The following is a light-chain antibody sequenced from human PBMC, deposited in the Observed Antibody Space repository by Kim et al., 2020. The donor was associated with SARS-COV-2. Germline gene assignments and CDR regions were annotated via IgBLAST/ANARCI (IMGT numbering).Light chain of an antibody. CDR1: QSVSDN. J-gene: IGKJ2*01. Sequence: EIVMTQSPATLSVSPGERATLSCRASQSVSDNLAWYQQKPGQAPRLLIYGASTRAAGIPARFSGSGSGTDYSLTISNLESEDFEIYYCHQYTNWPEYTCGQGTKLEI. CDR3: HQYTNWPEYT. V-gene: IGKV3-15*01. CDR2: GAS.